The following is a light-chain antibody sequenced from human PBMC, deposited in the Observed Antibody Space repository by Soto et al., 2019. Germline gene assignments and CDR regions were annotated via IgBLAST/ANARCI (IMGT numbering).Light chain of an antibody. CDR2: GAS. CDR3: QQYSSSPIT. V-gene: IGKV3-20*01. Sequence: EFVLTQSPGTLSLSPGERATLSCRASQSIGSSYLAWYQQKPGQAPRLLIYGASSRATGIPDRFSGGGSGTDFSLTTSRLDPEDFAVYYCQQYSSSPITFGQGTRLEIK. J-gene: IGKJ5*01. CDR1: QSIGSSY.